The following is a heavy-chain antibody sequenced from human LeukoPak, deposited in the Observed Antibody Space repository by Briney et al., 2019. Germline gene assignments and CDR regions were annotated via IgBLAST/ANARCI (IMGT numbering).Heavy chain of an antibody. D-gene: IGHD2-15*01. CDR3: AKPRVSIGSHFDY. CDR2: IPYDGSSE. CDR1: GFSFNNYG. V-gene: IGHV3-30*18. Sequence: GGSLRLSCAASGFSFNNYGMHWVRQAPGRGLEWVAMIPYDGSSEKYADFVKGRFTISRDNSKNTLYLQINSLRDEDTALYYCAKPRVSIGSHFDYWGQGTLVTVSS. J-gene: IGHJ4*02.